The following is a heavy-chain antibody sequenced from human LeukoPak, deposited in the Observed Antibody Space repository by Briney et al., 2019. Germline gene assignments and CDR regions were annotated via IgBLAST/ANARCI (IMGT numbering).Heavy chain of an antibody. CDR2: MNPDNGNT. CDR1: GYTFTTYG. D-gene: IGHD5-18*01. CDR3: ARGGDAAFIKY. Sequence: PGASVKVSCKASGYTFTTYGINWVRQAPGQGLEWMGWMNPDNGNTGFAQRFQGRLTMTRDTSISTAYMELSSLSPEGTAVYYCARGGDAAFIKYWGQGALVTVSS. V-gene: IGHV1-8*01. J-gene: IGHJ4*02.